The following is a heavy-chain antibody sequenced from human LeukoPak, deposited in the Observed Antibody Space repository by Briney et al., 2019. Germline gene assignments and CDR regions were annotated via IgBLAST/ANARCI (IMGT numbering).Heavy chain of an antibody. CDR3: ARDAGGTHLGYCSSTSCPLQH. CDR1: GYTFTSYG. D-gene: IGHD2-2*01. V-gene: IGHV1-69*05. Sequence: SVKVSCKASGYTFTSYGISWVRQAPGQGLEWMGGIIPIFGTANYAQKFQGRVTITTDESTSTAYMELSSLRSEDTAVYYCARDAGGTHLGYCSSTSCPLQHWGQGTLVTVSS. CDR2: IIPIFGTA. J-gene: IGHJ1*01.